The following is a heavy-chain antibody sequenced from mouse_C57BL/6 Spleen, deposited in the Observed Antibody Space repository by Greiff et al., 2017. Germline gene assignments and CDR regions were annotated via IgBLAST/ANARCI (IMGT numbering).Heavy chain of an antibody. CDR2: IDPSDSET. V-gene: IGHV1-52*01. J-gene: IGHJ3*01. CDR3: ALYYGNYQAWFAY. CDR1: GYTFTSYW. D-gene: IGHD2-1*01. Sequence: VQLQQSGAELVRPGSSVKLSCKASGYTFTSYWMHWVKQRPIQGLEWIGNIDPSDSETHYNQKFKDKATLTVDKSSSTAYMQLSSLTSEDSAVYYYALYYGNYQAWFAYWGQGTLVTVSA.